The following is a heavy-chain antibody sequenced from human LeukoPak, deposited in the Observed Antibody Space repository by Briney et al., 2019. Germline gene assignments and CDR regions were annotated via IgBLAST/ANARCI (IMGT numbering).Heavy chain of an antibody. CDR1: GFTFSSYA. V-gene: IGHV3-23*01. CDR2: ISATGGSK. Sequence: GGSLRLSCAASGFTFSSYAMAWVRQAPGKGLAWVSSISATGGSKSYADSVKAGISISRDNAKNSLYLQMNSLRAEDTAVYYCARTPFTMIVPGGVYAFGIWGQGTMVTVSS. J-gene: IGHJ3*02. CDR3: ARTPFTMIVPGGVYAFGI. D-gene: IGHD3-22*01.